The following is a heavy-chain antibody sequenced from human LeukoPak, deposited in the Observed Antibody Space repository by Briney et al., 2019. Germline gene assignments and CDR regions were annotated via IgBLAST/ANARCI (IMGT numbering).Heavy chain of an antibody. CDR1: GFTSSSYW. Sequence: GGSLRLSCTASGFTSSSYWMNWVRQAPGKGQEWVANIKEDGSEQYYVDSVKGRFTISRDNAKNSLHLQMNSLRAEDTAVYFCARDRRGEKSQYNCFDPWGQGTLVTVSS. CDR2: IKEDGSEQ. CDR3: ARDRRGEKSQYNCFDP. V-gene: IGHV3-7*01. J-gene: IGHJ5*02. D-gene: IGHD3-10*01.